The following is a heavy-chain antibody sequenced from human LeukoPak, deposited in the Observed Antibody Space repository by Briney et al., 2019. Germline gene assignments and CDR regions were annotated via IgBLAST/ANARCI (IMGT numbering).Heavy chain of an antibody. D-gene: IGHD4-17*01. J-gene: IGHJ4*02. CDR3: AAQGGSGDLRY. CDR2: IKRIIDGGTT. Sequence: GGSLRVSRVPSGFTLINTWMNWVRPAPGKGLEWVGRIKRIIDGGTTDYAAPVKGRFTVSRDDSINTLYLQMSSLKTEDTAVYYCAAQGGSGDLRYWGQGTVVTVSS. V-gene: IGHV3-15*01. CDR1: GFTLINTW.